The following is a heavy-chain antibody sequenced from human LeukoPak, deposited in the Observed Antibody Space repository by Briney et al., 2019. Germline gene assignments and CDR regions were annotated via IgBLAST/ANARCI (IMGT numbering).Heavy chain of an antibody. Sequence: SETLSLTCTVSGGSISSYHWSWIRQPPGKGLEWIGYIYYSGSTNYNPSLKSRVTISVDTSKNQFSLKLSSVAAADTAVYYCASTLGGTVGNWFDPWGQGTLVTVSS. CDR2: IYYSGST. CDR1: GGSISSYH. J-gene: IGHJ5*02. CDR3: ASTLGGTVGNWFDP. D-gene: IGHD2-21*02. V-gene: IGHV4-59*08.